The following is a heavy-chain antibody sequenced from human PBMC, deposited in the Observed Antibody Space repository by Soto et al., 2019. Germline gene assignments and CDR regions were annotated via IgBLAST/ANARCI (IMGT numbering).Heavy chain of an antibody. D-gene: IGHD3-10*01. CDR2: IIPILGIA. J-gene: IGHJ6*02. Sequence: QVQLVQSGAEVKKPGSSVKVSCKASGGTFSSYTISWVRQAPGQGLEWMGRIIPILGIANYAQKFQGRVTITEDKSTSTAYMELSSLRSEDTAVYYCARDPLYGSGSYYTGYYYGMDVWGQGTTVTVSS. CDR1: GGTFSSYT. CDR3: ARDPLYGSGSYYTGYYYGMDV. V-gene: IGHV1-69*08.